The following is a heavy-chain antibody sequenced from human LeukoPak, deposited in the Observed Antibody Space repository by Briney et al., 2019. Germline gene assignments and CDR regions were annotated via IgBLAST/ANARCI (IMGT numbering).Heavy chain of an antibody. Sequence: PSETLSLTCAVYGGSFSGYYWSWIRQPPGKGLEWIGEINHSGSTNYNPPLKSRVTISVDTSKNQFSLKLSSVTAADTAVYYCAIKVDPSYYYYYMDVWGKGTTVTVSS. CDR1: GGSFSGYY. CDR3: AIKVDPSYYYYYMDV. V-gene: IGHV4-34*01. D-gene: IGHD1-26*01. J-gene: IGHJ6*03. CDR2: INHSGST.